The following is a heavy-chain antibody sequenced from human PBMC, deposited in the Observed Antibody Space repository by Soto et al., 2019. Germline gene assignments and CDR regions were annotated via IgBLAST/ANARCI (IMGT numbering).Heavy chain of an antibody. J-gene: IGHJ4*02. CDR1: GGSISSSSSY. D-gene: IGHD3-3*01. Sequence: QLQLQESGPGLVKPSETLSLTCTVSGGSISSSSSYWGWIRQPPGKGLEWIGSINYSGSTYYNPSLKSRITISVDTSKNLFSLKLSSVTAADTAVYFCAKTGFWSDYRVADYWGQGTLVTVSS. CDR2: INYSGST. CDR3: AKTGFWSDYRVADY. V-gene: IGHV4-39*01.